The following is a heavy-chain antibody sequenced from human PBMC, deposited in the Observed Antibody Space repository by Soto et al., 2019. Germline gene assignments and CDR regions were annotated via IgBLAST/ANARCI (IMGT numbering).Heavy chain of an antibody. Sequence: EVQLVESGGGLVQPGGSLRLSCAASGFTFSSYSMNWVRQAPGKGLEWVSYISSSNSTIYYADSVKGRFTISRDNAKNXXXXXXXSXXXXXXAVXYCAXPPVAGFDYWGQGTLVTVSS. CDR3: AXPPVAGFDY. J-gene: IGHJ4*02. D-gene: IGHD6-19*01. CDR2: ISSSNSTI. V-gene: IGHV3-48*01. CDR1: GFTFSSYS.